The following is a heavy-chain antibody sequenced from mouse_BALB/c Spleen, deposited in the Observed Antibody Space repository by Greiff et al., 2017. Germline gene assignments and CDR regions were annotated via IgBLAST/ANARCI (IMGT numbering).Heavy chain of an antibody. CDR3: ARLRRGYYFDY. CDR2: ISSGGGST. J-gene: IGHJ2*01. CDR1: GFAFSSYD. D-gene: IGHD2-12*01. Sequence: EVKLVESGGGLVKPGGSLKLSCAASGFAFSSYDMSWVRQTPEKRLEWVAYISSGGGSTYYPDTVKGRFTISRDNAKNTLYLQMSSLKSEDTAMYYCARLRRGYYFDYWGQGTTLTVSS. V-gene: IGHV5-12-1*01.